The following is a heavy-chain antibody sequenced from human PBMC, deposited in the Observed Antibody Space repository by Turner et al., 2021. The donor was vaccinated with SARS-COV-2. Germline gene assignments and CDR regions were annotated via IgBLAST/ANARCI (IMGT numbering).Heavy chain of an antibody. J-gene: IGHJ4*02. CDR2: IVPTFSRT. CDR3: AREGSALDY. Sequence: VQLVQSGSEVKKPGSSVKVSCKASGDTFRNYAINWVRQAPGPGLEWMGRIVPTFSRTNYAQDFQGRVTITADKSSNTLNRELSSLRSDDTAVYYCAREGSALDYWGQGTLVTVSS. CDR1: GDTFRNYA. V-gene: IGHV1-69*04.